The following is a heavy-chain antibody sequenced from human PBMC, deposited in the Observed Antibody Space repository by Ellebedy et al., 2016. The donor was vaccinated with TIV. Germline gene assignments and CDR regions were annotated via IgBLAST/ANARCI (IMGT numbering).Heavy chain of an antibody. Sequence: ASVKVSCKASGGTFTSYAISWVRQAPGQGLEWMGRIIPILGLANYAQKFQGRLTIIADKSTSTAYMELRSLRSDDTAVYYCVLSDSSSWFDYFDYWGQGTLVTVSS. CDR1: GGTFTSYA. D-gene: IGHD6-13*01. CDR2: IIPILGLA. J-gene: IGHJ4*02. CDR3: VLSDSSSWFDYFDY. V-gene: IGHV1-69*04.